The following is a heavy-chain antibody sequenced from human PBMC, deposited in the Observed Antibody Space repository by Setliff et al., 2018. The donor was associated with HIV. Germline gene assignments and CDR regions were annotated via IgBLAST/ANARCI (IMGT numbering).Heavy chain of an antibody. Sequence: SETLSLTCSVSGGSISGHYWSWIRQPPGKGLEWMGFIYYSGSANYTPSRKSRVTISLDTSKSQFPLKLSSVTAADTAMYYCARVLDYYDSSPYYFDYWGQGTLVTVSS. D-gene: IGHD3-22*01. V-gene: IGHV4-59*11. CDR1: GGSISGHY. CDR2: IYYSGSA. CDR3: ARVLDYYDSSPYYFDY. J-gene: IGHJ4*02.